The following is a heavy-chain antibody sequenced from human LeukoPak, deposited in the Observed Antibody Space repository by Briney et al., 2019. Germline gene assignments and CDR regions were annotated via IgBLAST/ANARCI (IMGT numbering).Heavy chain of an antibody. D-gene: IGHD6-19*01. J-gene: IGHJ6*03. V-gene: IGHV3-48*03. Sequence: GGSLRLSCAASGFTFSSYEMNWVRQAPGKGLEWVSYISSSGSTIYYADSVKGRFTISRDNSKNSLYLQMNSLRAEDTALYYCAKGAIAVAGISYYYYMDVWGKGTTVTVSS. CDR3: AKGAIAVAGISYYYYMDV. CDR2: ISSSGSTI. CDR1: GFTFSSYE.